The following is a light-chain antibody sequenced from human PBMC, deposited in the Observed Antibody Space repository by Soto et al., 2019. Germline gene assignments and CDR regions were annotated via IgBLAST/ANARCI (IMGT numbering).Light chain of an antibody. CDR2: WAS. Sequence: DIVMTQSPDSLAVSLGERATINFKSSQSVLYSSNNKNYLAWYQQRPGQPPKLLIYWASTRESGVPDRFSGSGSGTDFTLTIPSLQAEDLAVYYCQQYESTPPTFGQGTKLEIK. V-gene: IGKV4-1*01. J-gene: IGKJ2*01. CDR3: QQYESTPPT. CDR1: QSVLYSSNNKNY.